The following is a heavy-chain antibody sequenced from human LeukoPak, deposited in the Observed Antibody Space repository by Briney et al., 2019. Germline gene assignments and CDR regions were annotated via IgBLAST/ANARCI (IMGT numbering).Heavy chain of an antibody. Sequence: PGGSLRLSCAASGFTFSSYAMSWVRQAPGKGLEWVSAISGSGGSTYYADSVKGRFTISRDNSKNTLYLQMNSLRAEDTAVYYCAKDTEYAWIQLWDYFDYWGQGTLVTVSS. CDR1: GFTFSSYA. J-gene: IGHJ4*02. V-gene: IGHV3-23*01. CDR3: AKDTEYAWIQLWDYFDY. D-gene: IGHD5-18*01. CDR2: ISGSGGST.